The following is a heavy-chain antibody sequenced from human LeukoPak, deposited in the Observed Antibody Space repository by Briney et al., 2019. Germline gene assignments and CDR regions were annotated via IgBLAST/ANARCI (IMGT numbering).Heavy chain of an antibody. CDR1: GFTFSSYS. D-gene: IGHD2-15*01. CDR3: ASMNLGYCSGGSCEGDY. Sequence: PGGSLRLSCAASGFTFSSYSMNWVRQAPGKGLEWVSSISSSSSYIYYADSVKGRFTISRDNAKNSLYLQMNSLRAEDTAVYYCASMNLGYCSGGSCEGDYWGLGTLVTVSS. J-gene: IGHJ4*02. CDR2: ISSSSSYI. V-gene: IGHV3-21*01.